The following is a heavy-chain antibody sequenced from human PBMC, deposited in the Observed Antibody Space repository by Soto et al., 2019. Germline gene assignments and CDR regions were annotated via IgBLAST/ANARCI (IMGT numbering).Heavy chain of an antibody. Sequence: ASVEVSCKXSGYTFTNYYIHWVRQAPGQGLEWMGIINPSGSTTYAQKFQGRVTLTRDTSTSTVYMELSRLRSEDAAVYYCAREAGVAIFGVVSYYGMDVWGQGTTVTVSS. CDR3: AREAGVAIFGVVSYYGMDV. CDR1: GYTFTNYY. J-gene: IGHJ6*02. CDR2: INPSGST. V-gene: IGHV1-46*01. D-gene: IGHD3-3*02.